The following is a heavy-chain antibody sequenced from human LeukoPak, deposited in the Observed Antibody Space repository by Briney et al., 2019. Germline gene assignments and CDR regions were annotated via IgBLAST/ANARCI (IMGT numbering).Heavy chain of an antibody. D-gene: IGHD5-24*01. CDR1: GGTFSSYA. V-gene: IGHV1-69*04. J-gene: IGHJ5*02. CDR3: ASSPMVEQLSWFDP. Sequence: ASVKVSCKASGGTFSSYAISWVRQAPGQGLEWMGRIIPILGMANYAQKFQGRVTITADKSPSTAYMELSSLRSEDTAVYYCASSPMVEQLSWFDPWGQGALVTVSS. CDR2: IIPILGMA.